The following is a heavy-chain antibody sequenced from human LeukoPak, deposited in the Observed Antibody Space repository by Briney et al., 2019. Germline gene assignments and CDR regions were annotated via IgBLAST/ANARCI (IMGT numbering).Heavy chain of an antibody. CDR2: ISGSGGST. D-gene: IGHD5-18*01. Sequence: GGSLRLSCAASGFTFSSYAMSWVRQAPGKGLEWVSAISGSGGSTYYADSVKGRFTIPRDNSKNTLYLQMNSLRAEDTAVYYCARGGEIQLWLSYFDYWGQGTLVTVSS. CDR3: ARGGEIQLWLSYFDY. CDR1: GFTFSSYA. V-gene: IGHV3-23*01. J-gene: IGHJ4*02.